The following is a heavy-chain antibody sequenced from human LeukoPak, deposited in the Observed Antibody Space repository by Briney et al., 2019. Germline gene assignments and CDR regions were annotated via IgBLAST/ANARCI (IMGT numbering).Heavy chain of an antibody. D-gene: IGHD6-19*01. V-gene: IGHV3-33*01. J-gene: IGHJ4*02. CDR2: IWYDGSNK. CDR3: ASSIAVAGTIDY. CDR1: GFTFSSHG. Sequence: QPGRSLRLSCAAPGFTFSSHGMHWVRQAAGKGLEWVAVIWYDGSNKYYADPVKGRFTISRDNSKNTLYLQMNSLRAEDTAVYYCASSIAVAGTIDYWGQGTLVTVSS.